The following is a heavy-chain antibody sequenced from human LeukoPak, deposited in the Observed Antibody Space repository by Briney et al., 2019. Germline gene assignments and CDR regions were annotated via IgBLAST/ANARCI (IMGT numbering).Heavy chain of an antibody. CDR3: ARGSRPVYNLLTGKRYFDY. J-gene: IGHJ4*02. Sequence: SVKVSCKASGGTFSSYAISWVRQAPGQGLEWMGGIIPIFGTVNYAQKFQGRVTITADKSTSTAYMELSSLRSEDTAVYYCARGSRPVYNLLTGKRYFDYWGQGTLLTVSS. CDR2: IIPIFGTV. D-gene: IGHD3-9*01. V-gene: IGHV1-69*06. CDR1: GGTFSSYA.